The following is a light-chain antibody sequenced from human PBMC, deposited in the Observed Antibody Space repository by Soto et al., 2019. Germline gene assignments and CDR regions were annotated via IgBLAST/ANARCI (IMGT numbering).Light chain of an antibody. CDR2: EVS. CDR3: CSYAGSSTPYV. J-gene: IGLJ1*01. Sequence: QSALTPPAPVSGSPGQSITIPCPGNSNGFGSYNLVSWYQQHPGKAPKLMIYEVSKRPSGVSNRFSGSKSGNTASLTISGLQAEDEADYYCCSYAGSSTPYVFGTGTKVTVL. CDR1: SNGFGSYNL. V-gene: IGLV2-23*02.